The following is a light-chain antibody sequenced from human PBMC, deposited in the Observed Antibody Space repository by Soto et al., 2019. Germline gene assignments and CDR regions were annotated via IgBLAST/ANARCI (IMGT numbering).Light chain of an antibody. V-gene: IGKV3D-15*01. J-gene: IGKJ1*01. Sequence: TQSPATLSLSHGERATLSCRASQSIHTSLAWYQQKPGQPPRLVVYDSTLRANGVPDRFGGSGSGTDFTLTISSLQSEDFAVYYCQQYNNWPRTFGQGTKVDI. CDR3: QQYNNWPRT. CDR1: QSIHTS. CDR2: DST.